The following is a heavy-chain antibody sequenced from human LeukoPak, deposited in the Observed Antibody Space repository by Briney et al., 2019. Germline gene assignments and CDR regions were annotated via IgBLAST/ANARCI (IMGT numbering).Heavy chain of an antibody. J-gene: IGHJ4*02. CDR2: INSDGSST. V-gene: IGHV3-74*01. CDR1: GFTFSGYW. D-gene: IGHD7-27*01. Sequence: GRSLRLSCAASGFTFSGYWMYWVSQAPGKGLVWVSLINSDGSSTNYADSVKGRFTISRDNAKNTLYLQVNSLRADDTAVYYCARHLGTYSDHWGQGTLVTVSS. CDR3: ARHLGTYSDH.